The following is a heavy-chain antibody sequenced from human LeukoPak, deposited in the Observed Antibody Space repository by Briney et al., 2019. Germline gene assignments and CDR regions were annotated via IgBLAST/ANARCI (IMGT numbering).Heavy chain of an antibody. CDR1: GFTFSASP. CDR3: AKERKLLPFDC. V-gene: IGHV3-73*01. J-gene: IGHJ4*02. CDR2: ITGTHAT. D-gene: IGHD4-23*01. Sequence: PGGSLRLSCTASGFTFSASPIHWVRQASGKGLEWVGRITGTHATAYAASVKGRFTISKDDSKSTTYLQMDSLRPEDTAVYYCAKERKLLPFDCWGQGTPVTVSS.